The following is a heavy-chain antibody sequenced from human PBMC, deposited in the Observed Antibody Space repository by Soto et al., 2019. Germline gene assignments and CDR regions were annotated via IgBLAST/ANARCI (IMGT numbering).Heavy chain of an antibody. Sequence: GGSLRLSCAASEFTFSNYAMHWVRQAPGKGLQWLAVISYDGNNKYYADSVEGRFTISRDNSKNTVYLQMNSLRLEDTAVYYCARGPSYSDSYYDHWGQGTLVTVSS. CDR1: EFTFSNYA. CDR3: ARGPSYSDSYYDH. D-gene: IGHD4-17*01. V-gene: IGHV3-30*03. J-gene: IGHJ4*02. CDR2: ISYDGNNK.